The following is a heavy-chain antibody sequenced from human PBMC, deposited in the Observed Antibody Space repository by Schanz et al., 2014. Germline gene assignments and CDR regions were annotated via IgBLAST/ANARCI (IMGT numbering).Heavy chain of an antibody. CDR2: ISGSGAST. Sequence: DVHLLESGGGLVQPGGSLRLSCATSGFSFSSYAINWVRQAPGKGLEWVSGISGSGASTYYADSVKGRFTISRDNSNKTVDLQMNSLRAEDTAIDYCVRDELLWFGEVLSLDYWGQGALVTVSS. D-gene: IGHD3-10*01. J-gene: IGHJ4*02. CDR1: GFSFSSYA. V-gene: IGHV3-23*01. CDR3: VRDELLWFGEVLSLDY.